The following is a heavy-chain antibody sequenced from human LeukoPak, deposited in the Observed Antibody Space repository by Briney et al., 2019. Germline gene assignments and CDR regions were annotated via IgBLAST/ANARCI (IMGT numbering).Heavy chain of an antibody. CDR2: IYPGDYDT. V-gene: IGHV5-51*01. D-gene: IGHD4/OR15-4a*01. J-gene: IGHJ4*02. CDR3: ARSLYGVNTWFDY. CDR1: GYSFTSYW. Sequence: GESLKISCKSSGYSFTSYWIGWVRQMPGKGLEWMGIIYPGDYDTRYSPSFQGQITIPADKSISTAYLQWSSLKASDTAMYYCARSLYGVNTWFDYWGQGTLVTVSS.